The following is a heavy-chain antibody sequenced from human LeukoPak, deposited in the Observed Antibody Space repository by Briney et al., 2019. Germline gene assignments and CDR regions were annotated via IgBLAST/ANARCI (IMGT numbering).Heavy chain of an antibody. CDR1: GFSFSDYN. J-gene: IGHJ4*02. D-gene: IGHD1-26*01. CDR3: ARDLYSGSYYDFDY. CDR2: ISSSSSTT. Sequence: GGSLRLSCAASGFSFSDYNMNWVRQAPGKGLEWVAYISSSSSTTHYADSVTGRFSISRDNAKSSLYLQMHSLRVEDTAVYYCARDLYSGSYYDFDYWGQGTLVTVSS. V-gene: IGHV3-48*01.